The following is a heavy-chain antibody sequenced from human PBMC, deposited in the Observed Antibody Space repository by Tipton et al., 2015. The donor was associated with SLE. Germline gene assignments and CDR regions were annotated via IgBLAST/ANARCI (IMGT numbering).Heavy chain of an antibody. CDR2: IYYSGST. J-gene: IGHJ4*02. Sequence: TLSLTCTVSGGYISSYYWSWIRQPPGKGLEWIGYIYYSGSTNYNPSLKSRVTISVDTSKNQFSLKLSSVTAADTAVYYCARVSSWGSGYFDYWGQGTLVTVSS. V-gene: IGHV4-59*01. CDR1: GGYISSYY. D-gene: IGHD7-27*01. CDR3: ARVSSWGSGYFDY.